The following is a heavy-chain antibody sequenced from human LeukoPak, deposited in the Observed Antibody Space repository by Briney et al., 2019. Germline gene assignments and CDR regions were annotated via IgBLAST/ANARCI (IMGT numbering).Heavy chain of an antibody. CDR1: GFTLSSYS. V-gene: IGHV3-21*01. CDR3: ARVIQTFYYDSSGYYSSASNDF. Sequence: GGSLRLSCAASGFTLSSYSVNWVRQAPGKGLEWVSSISSSSSYTYYADSVKGRFTISRDNAKNSLYLQMNSLRAEDTAVYYCARVIQTFYYDSSGYYSSASNDFWGQGTLVTVSS. J-gene: IGHJ4*02. D-gene: IGHD3-22*01. CDR2: ISSSSSYT.